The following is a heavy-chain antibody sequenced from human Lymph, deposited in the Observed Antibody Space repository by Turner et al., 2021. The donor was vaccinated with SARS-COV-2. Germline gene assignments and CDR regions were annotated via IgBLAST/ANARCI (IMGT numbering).Heavy chain of an antibody. CDR3: ARGFDY. V-gene: IGHV4-59*08. J-gene: IGHJ4*02. Sequence: QVQLQESGPGLVKPSETLSPTCTVSGGSISSYYWSWIRQPPGTGLEWIGYIYYSGSTNYNPPLKSRVTISVDTSKNQFSLRLSSVTAADTAVYYCARGFDYWGQGTLVTVSS. CDR2: IYYSGST. CDR1: GGSISSYY.